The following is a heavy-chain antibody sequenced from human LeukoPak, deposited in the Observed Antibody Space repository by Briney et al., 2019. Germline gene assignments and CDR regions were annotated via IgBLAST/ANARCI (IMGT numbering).Heavy chain of an antibody. D-gene: IGHD3-16*01. CDR1: GFTFSSYW. J-gene: IGHJ6*03. CDR2: IKQDGSEK. Sequence: GGSLRLSCAASGFTFSSYWMSWVRQAPGKGLEWVANIKQDGSEKYYVDSVKGRFTISRDNAKNSLYLQMNSLRAEDTAVYYCAKDLVYTPHYMDVWGKGTTVTVSS. CDR3: AKDLVYTPHYMDV. V-gene: IGHV3-7*01.